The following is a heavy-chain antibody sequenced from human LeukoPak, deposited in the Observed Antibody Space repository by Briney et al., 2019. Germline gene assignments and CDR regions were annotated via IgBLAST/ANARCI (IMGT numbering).Heavy chain of an antibody. J-gene: IGHJ6*02. CDR3: ARSPTRVSGMDV. CDR2: IHYSGST. V-gene: IGHV4-59*01. CDR1: GGSISRYY. D-gene: IGHD6-13*01. Sequence: SETLSLTCTVSGGSISRYYWSWIRQSPGTGLEWIGYIHYSGSTNYNPSLKSRVIISIGTPNNHFSLNLTSVTAADTAVYYCARSPTRVSGMDVWGQGTTVTASS.